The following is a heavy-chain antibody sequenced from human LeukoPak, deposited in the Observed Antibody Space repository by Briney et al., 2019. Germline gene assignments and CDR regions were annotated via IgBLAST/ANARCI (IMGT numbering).Heavy chain of an antibody. CDR1: GGSISSSSYY. CDR2: IYYSGST. Sequence: KPSETLSLTCTVSGGSISSSSYYWGWIRQPPGKGLEWIGSIYYSGSTYYNPSLKSRVTISVDTSKNQFSLKLISVTAADTAVYYCARGLDYGDYVGYWGQGTLVTVSS. D-gene: IGHD4-17*01. V-gene: IGHV4-39*01. J-gene: IGHJ4*02. CDR3: ARGLDYGDYVGY.